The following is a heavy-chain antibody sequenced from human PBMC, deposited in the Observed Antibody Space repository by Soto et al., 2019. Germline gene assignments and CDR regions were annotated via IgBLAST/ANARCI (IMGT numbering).Heavy chain of an antibody. J-gene: IGHJ6*02. D-gene: IGHD6-19*01. CDR3: ARDNLPRQLSSDHGMDV. CDR1: GFTVSSNY. CDR2: IYSGGST. Sequence: EVQLVESGGGLVQPGGSLRLSCAASGFTVSSNYMSWVRQAPGKGLEWVSVIYSGGSTYYADSVKGRFTISRDNSKNTLYLQMNSLRAEDTAVYYCARDNLPRQLSSDHGMDVWGQGTTVTVSS. V-gene: IGHV3-66*01.